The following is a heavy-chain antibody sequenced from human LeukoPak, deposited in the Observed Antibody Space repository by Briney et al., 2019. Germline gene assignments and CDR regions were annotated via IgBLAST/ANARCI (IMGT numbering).Heavy chain of an antibody. J-gene: IGHJ3*02. V-gene: IGHV4-59*01. CDR1: GGSISSYD. CDR2: IYYSGST. Sequence: NASETLPLTCTVSGGSISSYDWSWIRQSPGKGLEWIGYIYYSGSTNYNPSLKSRVTISVDTSKNQFSLKLSSVTAADTAVYYCARVALPAYAFDIWGRGTMVTVSS. CDR3: ARVALPAYAFDI. D-gene: IGHD2-15*01.